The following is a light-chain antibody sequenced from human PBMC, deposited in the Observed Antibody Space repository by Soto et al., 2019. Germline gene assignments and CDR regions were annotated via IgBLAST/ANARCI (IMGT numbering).Light chain of an antibody. CDR1: QSLLHSNGYNY. J-gene: IGKJ1*01. CDR2: LGS. Sequence: MGMTQSPLSLPVTPGEPASISCRSSQSLLHSNGYNYLDWYLQKPGQSPQLLIYLGSNRASGVPDRFSGSGSGTDFTLKISRVEAEDVGVYYCMQALQTPWTFGQGTQVDIK. V-gene: IGKV2-28*01. CDR3: MQALQTPWT.